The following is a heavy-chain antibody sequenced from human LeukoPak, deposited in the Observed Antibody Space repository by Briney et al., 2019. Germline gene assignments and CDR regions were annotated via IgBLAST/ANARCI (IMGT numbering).Heavy chain of an antibody. D-gene: IGHD2-2*01. J-gene: IGHJ5*02. CDR1: GYTFTSYD. V-gene: IGHV1-8*01. CDR3: AKDLEDIVVVPAALDP. Sequence: ASVKVSCKASGYTFTSYDINWVRQATGQGLEWMGWMNPNSGNTGYAQKFQGRVTMTRNTSISTAYMELSSLRSEDTAVYYCAKDLEDIVVVPAALDPWGQGTLVTVSS. CDR2: MNPNSGNT.